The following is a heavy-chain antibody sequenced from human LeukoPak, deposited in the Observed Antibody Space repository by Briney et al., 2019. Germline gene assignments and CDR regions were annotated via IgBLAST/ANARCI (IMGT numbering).Heavy chain of an antibody. V-gene: IGHV3-23*03. Sequence: GVLRLSCAASGFTFSSYAMSWVRQAPGKGLEWVSVIYSGGGTYYADSVKGRFTISRDNSKNKLYLQMNSLRAEDTAVYYCAKDPARPSDYDFWSGYFDYWGQGTLVTVSS. CDR2: IYSGGGT. D-gene: IGHD3-3*01. CDR1: GFTFSSYA. CDR3: AKDPARPSDYDFWSGYFDY. J-gene: IGHJ4*02.